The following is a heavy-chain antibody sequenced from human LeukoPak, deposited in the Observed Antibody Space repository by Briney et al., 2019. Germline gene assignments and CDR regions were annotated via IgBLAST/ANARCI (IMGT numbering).Heavy chain of an antibody. J-gene: IGHJ1*01. D-gene: IGHD6-13*01. V-gene: IGHV4-59*01. Sequence: SETLSLTCSVSGGSIGSYYWSWIRQPPGKGLEWIGHLSNSRSTNYNPSLQSRVTMSIDTSKNQFSLKLSSVTAADTAVYYCARATETFSWFLQHWGQGTLLAVSS. CDR3: ARATETFSWFLQH. CDR2: LSNSRST. CDR1: GGSIGSYY.